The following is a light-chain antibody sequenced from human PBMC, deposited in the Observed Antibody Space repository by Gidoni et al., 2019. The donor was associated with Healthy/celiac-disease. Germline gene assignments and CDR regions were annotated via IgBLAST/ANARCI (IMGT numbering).Light chain of an antibody. CDR3: NTRDSSGNRLV. J-gene: IGLJ2*01. V-gene: IGLV3-19*01. CDR1: SLRSYY. CDR2: GKN. Sequence: SPLSLDTAASVALGQTVRITCQGDSLRSYYASWYQQKPGQAPVLVIYGKNNRPSGIPDRCSGSSSGNTASLTITGAQAEEEADYYCNTRDSSGNRLVFGGGTKLTVL.